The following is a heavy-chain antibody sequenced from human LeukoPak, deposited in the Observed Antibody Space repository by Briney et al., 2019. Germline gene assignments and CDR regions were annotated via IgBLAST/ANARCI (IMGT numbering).Heavy chain of an antibody. D-gene: IGHD4-23*01. V-gene: IGHV7-4-1*02. CDR1: GYTFTSYA. Sequence: ASVKVSCKASGYTFTSYAMSWVRQAPGQGLEWMGWINTNTGNPTYAQGFTGRFVFSLDTSVSTAYLQISSLKAEDTAVYYCARGPRSVVTGNYYGMDFWGQGTTVIVSS. CDR2: INTNTGNP. J-gene: IGHJ6*02. CDR3: ARGPRSVVTGNYYGMDF.